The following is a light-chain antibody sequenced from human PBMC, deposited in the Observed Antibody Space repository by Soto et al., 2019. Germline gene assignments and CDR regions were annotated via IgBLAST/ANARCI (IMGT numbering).Light chain of an antibody. CDR1: SSNIGAGYD. CDR2: GNS. J-gene: IGLJ1*01. Sequence: QSVLTQPPSVSGAPGQRVTISCTGSSSNIGAGYDVHWYQQLPGTAPKHLIYGNSNRPSGVPDRFSGSKSGTSASLAITGLQAEDEADYYCQSYDSSLSGYVFGSGTKPTVL. CDR3: QSYDSSLSGYV. V-gene: IGLV1-40*01.